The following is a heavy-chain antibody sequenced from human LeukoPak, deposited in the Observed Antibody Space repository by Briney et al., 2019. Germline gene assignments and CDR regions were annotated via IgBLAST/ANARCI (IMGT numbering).Heavy chain of an antibody. J-gene: IGHJ4*02. CDR1: GYTFTGYY. Sequence: ASVKVSCKASGYTFTGYYMHWVRQAPGQGLEWMGWISTYNGNTNYVQKLQGRVTMTRDTSTSTAYMELRSLRSDDTAVYYCASGQASSSWYEGSYFDYWGQGTLVTVSS. V-gene: IGHV1-18*04. D-gene: IGHD6-13*01. CDR2: ISTYNGNT. CDR3: ASGQASSSWYEGSYFDY.